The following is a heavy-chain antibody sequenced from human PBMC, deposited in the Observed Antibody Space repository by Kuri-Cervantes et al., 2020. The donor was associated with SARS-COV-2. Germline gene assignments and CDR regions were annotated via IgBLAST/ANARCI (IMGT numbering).Heavy chain of an antibody. Sequence: SETLSLTCAVYGGSFSGYYWSWIRQPPGKGLEWIGEINHSGSTNYNPSLKSRVTISVGTSKNQFSLKLSPVTAADTAVYYCAGSSKYYYYMDVWGKGTTVTVSS. J-gene: IGHJ6*03. V-gene: IGHV4-34*01. D-gene: IGHD2-2*01. CDR2: INHSGST. CDR1: GGSFSGYY. CDR3: AGSSKYYYYMDV.